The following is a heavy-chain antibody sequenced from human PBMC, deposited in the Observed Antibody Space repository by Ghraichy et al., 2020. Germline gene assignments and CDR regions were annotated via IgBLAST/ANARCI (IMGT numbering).Heavy chain of an antibody. J-gene: IGHJ6*02. CDR1: GFTFGDYN. CDR3: ARASGVVRFYYYDGMDV. CDR2: ISISSRSI. Sequence: GGTLKLSCVGSGFTFGDYNLNWVRQSPGKGLEWISYISISSRSIFYADSVKGRFTISRDNAQNSLFLQMRSLRDDDTAVYYCARASGVVRFYYYDGMDVWGQGTTVTVSS. V-gene: IGHV3-48*02. D-gene: IGHD2-15*01.